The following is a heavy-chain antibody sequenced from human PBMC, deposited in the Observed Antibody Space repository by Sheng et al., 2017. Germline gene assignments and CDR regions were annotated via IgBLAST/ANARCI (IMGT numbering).Heavy chain of an antibody. Sequence: ESGGGVVQPGRSLRLSCAASGFTFSSYAMHWVRQAPGKGLEWVAVISYDGSNKYYADSVKGRFTISRDNSKNTLYLQMNSLRAEDTAVYYCASGGPTSYYDSSGPTFDYWGQGTLVTVSS. CDR2: ISYDGSNK. CDR3: ASGGPTSYYDSSGPTFDY. D-gene: IGHD3-22*01. V-gene: IGHV3-30*04. CDR1: GFTFSSYA. J-gene: IGHJ4*02.